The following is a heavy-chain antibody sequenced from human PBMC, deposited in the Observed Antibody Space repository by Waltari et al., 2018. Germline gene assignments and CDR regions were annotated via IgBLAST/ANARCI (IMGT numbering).Heavy chain of an antibody. J-gene: IGHJ4*02. CDR1: GYTFTDYY. CDR2: VDPEDGET. V-gene: IGHV1-69-2*01. Sequence: EVQLVQSGAEVKKPGATVKISCKVSGYTFTDYYMHWVQQAPGKGLEWMGLVDPEDGETIYAEKFQCRVTRTADTSTDTAYMELRSLRSEDTAVYYCATGLEHSGQLMIQGDYWGQGTLVTVSS. D-gene: IGHD6-13*01. CDR3: ATGLEHSGQLMIQGDY.